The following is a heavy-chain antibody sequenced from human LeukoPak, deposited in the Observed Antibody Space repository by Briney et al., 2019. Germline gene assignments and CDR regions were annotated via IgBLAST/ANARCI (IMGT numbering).Heavy chain of an antibody. D-gene: IGHD2-21*01. Sequence: GGSLRLSCAASGFTFSIAWMTWVRQAPGKGLEWVGRIKRKTDGGTTDYAAPVKGRFTISRDDSKNTLYLQMNSLKTEDTAVYYCTTAEHIPGYYYGMDVWGQGTTVTVSS. CDR3: TTAEHIPGYYYGMDV. CDR2: IKRKTDGGTT. V-gene: IGHV3-15*01. J-gene: IGHJ6*02. CDR1: GFTFSIAW.